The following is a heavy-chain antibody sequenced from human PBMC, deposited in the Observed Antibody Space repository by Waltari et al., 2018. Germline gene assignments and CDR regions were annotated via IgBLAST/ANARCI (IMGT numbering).Heavy chain of an antibody. CDR3: ARASYGSGSSWFDP. D-gene: IGHD3-10*01. Sequence: QVQLQESCPGLVNPSETRSLMCSVSGGSISTHFWGWIRQPPGKTLEWIGNIYSSVITNYNPSLTSRVTISLDMSKNQFSLKLRSVSAADTAVYYCARASYGSGSSWFDPWGQGNLVTVSS. CDR2: IYSSVIT. CDR1: GGSISTHF. J-gene: IGHJ5*02. V-gene: IGHV4-59*11.